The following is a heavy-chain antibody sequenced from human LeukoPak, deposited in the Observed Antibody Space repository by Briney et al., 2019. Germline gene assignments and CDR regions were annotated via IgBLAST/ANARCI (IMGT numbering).Heavy chain of an antibody. CDR3: ARDLDYHGSGSYQYYFDY. D-gene: IGHD3-10*01. Sequence: SETLSLTCTVSGGSISSYYWSWIRQPAGKGLEWIGRIYTSGSTNYNPSLKSRVTMSVDTSKNQFSLKLSSVTAADTAVYYCARDLDYHGSGSYQYYFDYWGQGTLVTVSS. J-gene: IGHJ4*02. CDR2: IYTSGST. CDR1: GGSISSYY. V-gene: IGHV4-4*07.